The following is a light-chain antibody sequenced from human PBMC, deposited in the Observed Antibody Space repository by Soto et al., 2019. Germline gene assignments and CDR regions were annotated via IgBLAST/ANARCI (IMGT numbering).Light chain of an antibody. Sequence: DVVMTQSPLSLSVTLGQPASISCRSSQGLLHSNGDTYLIWFQQRPGQSPRRLIYKVSNRDSGAPDRFSGSGSGTDFTLKINNVEAEDVGVYYCMQTTHWPLTFGGGTKVEIK. V-gene: IGKV2-30*02. CDR2: KVS. J-gene: IGKJ4*01. CDR1: QGLLHSNGDTY. CDR3: MQTTHWPLT.